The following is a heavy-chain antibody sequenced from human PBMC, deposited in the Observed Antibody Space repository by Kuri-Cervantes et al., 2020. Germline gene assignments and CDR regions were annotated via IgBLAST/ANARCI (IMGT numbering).Heavy chain of an antibody. V-gene: IGHV3-33*08. CDR3: ARALYSYGPSGFDY. Sequence: LSLTCAASGFSFDDYGMHWVRQAPGKGLEWVAVIWYDGSNKYYADSVKGRFTISRDNSKNTLYLQMNSLRAEDTAVYYCARALYSYGPSGFDYWGQGTLVTVSS. CDR2: IWYDGSNK. D-gene: IGHD5-18*01. J-gene: IGHJ4*02. CDR1: GFSFDDYG.